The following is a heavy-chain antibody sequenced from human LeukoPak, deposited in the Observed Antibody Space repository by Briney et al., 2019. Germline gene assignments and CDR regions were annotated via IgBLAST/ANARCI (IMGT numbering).Heavy chain of an antibody. CDR3: ARAPYGDYGYDY. Sequence: GGSLRLSCAASGFTVSSNYMSWVRQAPGKGLEWVSVIYSGGSTYYADSVKGRFTISRDNSKNTLYLKMNSLRAEDTAVYYCARAPYGDYGYDYWGQGTLVTVSS. J-gene: IGHJ4*02. D-gene: IGHD4-17*01. V-gene: IGHV3-66*02. CDR1: GFTVSSNY. CDR2: IYSGGST.